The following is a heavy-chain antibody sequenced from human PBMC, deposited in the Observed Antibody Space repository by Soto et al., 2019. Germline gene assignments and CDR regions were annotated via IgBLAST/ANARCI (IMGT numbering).Heavy chain of an antibody. CDR1: GFTFNNYA. V-gene: IGHV3-23*01. CDR3: ATAGYCTGVSCNFSFLDA. Sequence: EVQLLESGGGLLQPGGSLRLSCSASGFTFNNYAMAWVRQAPGEGLEWVSGISGSGATPYYADSVKGRFTISRDNSKNTLFLQMNSLSAEDTAVYFWATAGYCTGVSCNFSFLDAWGQGTLVTVSS. CDR2: ISGSGATP. J-gene: IGHJ5*02. D-gene: IGHD2-15*01.